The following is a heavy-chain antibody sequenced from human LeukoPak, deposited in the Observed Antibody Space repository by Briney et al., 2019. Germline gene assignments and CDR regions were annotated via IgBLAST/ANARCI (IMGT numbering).Heavy chain of an antibody. Sequence: KPSETLSLTCTVSGGSITSYYWNWIRQPPGKGLEWIGYIYYKGSTNYNYNPSLKSRLIISADTSKNQFSLKLSSVTAEDTAVYYYAIGSGSYYPWFDPWGQGTLVTVSS. J-gene: IGHJ5*02. V-gene: IGHV4-59*01. CDR3: AIGSGSYYPWFDP. CDR1: GGSITSYY. D-gene: IGHD3-10*01. CDR2: IYYKGSTNY.